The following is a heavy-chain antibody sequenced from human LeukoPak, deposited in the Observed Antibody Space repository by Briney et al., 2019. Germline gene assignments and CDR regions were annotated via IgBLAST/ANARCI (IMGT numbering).Heavy chain of an antibody. D-gene: IGHD1-26*01. CDR2: IYPGDSDT. J-gene: IGHJ4*02. CDR1: GYSFTTYW. V-gene: IGHV5-51*01. Sequence: GESLKISCKASGYSFTTYWIGWVRQMPGKGLEWMGIIYPGDSDTRYSPSFQGQVTISADKSISTAYLQWSSLKASDTAMYYCTRLSRLGVTDTYIAYWGQGTLVTVSS. CDR3: TRLSRLGVTDTYIAY.